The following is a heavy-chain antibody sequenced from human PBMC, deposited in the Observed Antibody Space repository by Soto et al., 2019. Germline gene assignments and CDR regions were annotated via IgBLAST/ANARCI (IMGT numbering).Heavy chain of an antibody. CDR2: IYHSGST. V-gene: IGHV4-30-2*01. CDR1: GGSISSGGYS. CDR3: ARYDSSGIDAFDI. J-gene: IGHJ3*02. D-gene: IGHD3-22*01. Sequence: SETLSLTCAVSGGSISSGGYSWSWIRQPPGKGLEWIGYIYHSGSTYYNPSLKSRVTISVDRSKNQFSLKLSSVTAADTAVYYCARYDSSGIDAFDIWGQGTMVTVSS.